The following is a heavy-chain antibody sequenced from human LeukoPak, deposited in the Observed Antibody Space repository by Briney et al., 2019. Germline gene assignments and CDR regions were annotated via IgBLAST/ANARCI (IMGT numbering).Heavy chain of an antibody. V-gene: IGHV1-2*02. CDR3: ARGGGLRYFDWSSPYYFDY. D-gene: IGHD3-9*01. J-gene: IGHJ4*02. Sequence: ASVKVSCKASGYTFTGYYMHWVRQAPVQGLEWMGWINPNSGGTNYAQKFQGRVTMTRDTSISTAYMELSRLRSDDTAVYYCARGGGLRYFDWSSPYYFDYWGQGTLVTVSS. CDR1: GYTFTGYY. CDR2: INPNSGGT.